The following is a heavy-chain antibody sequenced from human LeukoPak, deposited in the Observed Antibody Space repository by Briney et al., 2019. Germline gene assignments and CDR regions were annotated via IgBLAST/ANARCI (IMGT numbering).Heavy chain of an antibody. D-gene: IGHD3-10*01. CDR2: ISYDGSNK. J-gene: IGHJ4*02. CDR1: GFTFSSYA. Sequence: GGSLRHSCAASGFTFSSYAMHWVRQAPGKGLEWVAVISYDGSNKYYADSEKVRFTISRDNSKNTLYLQMNSLRAEDTAVYYCARDPDIYGSGSFLFDYWGQGTLVTVSS. CDR3: ARDPDIYGSGSFLFDY. V-gene: IGHV3-30*04.